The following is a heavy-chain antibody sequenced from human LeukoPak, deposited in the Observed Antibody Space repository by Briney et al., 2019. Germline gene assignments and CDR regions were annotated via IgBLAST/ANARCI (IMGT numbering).Heavy chain of an antibody. J-gene: IGHJ4*02. D-gene: IGHD3-10*01. CDR2: IFAGGST. CDR1: GFTVSSNY. Sequence: GGSLRLSCATSGFTVSSNYMSCVRQAPGKGLEWVSVIFAGGSTYYADSVKGRFTISRDNSKNTLYLQMNSLRAEDTAVYYCARDRGGIDYWGQGTLVTVSS. V-gene: IGHV3-66*01. CDR3: ARDRGGIDY.